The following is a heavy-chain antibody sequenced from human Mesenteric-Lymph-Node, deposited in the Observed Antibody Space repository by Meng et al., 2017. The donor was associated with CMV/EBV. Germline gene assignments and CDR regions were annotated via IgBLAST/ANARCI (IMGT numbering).Heavy chain of an antibody. V-gene: IGHV3-48*04. J-gene: IGHJ5*02. CDR1: GFTFSSYS. CDR2: ISNSGSTI. Sequence: GESLKISCAASGFTFSSYSMNWVRQAPGKGLEWVSYISNSGSTIYYADSVKGRLTISRDNAKNSLYLQMNSLRAEDTAVYYCARGHDYYYDSSGPSFDPWGQGTLVTVSS. D-gene: IGHD3-22*01. CDR3: ARGHDYYYDSSGPSFDP.